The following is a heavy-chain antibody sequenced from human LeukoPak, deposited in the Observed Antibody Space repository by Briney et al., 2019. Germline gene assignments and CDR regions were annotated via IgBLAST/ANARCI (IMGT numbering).Heavy chain of an antibody. CDR1: GGSISSSSYY. V-gene: IGHV4-39*07. J-gene: IGHJ3*02. CDR3: ARGGDTYYYDSSGYYYAFDI. CDR2: IYYSGST. D-gene: IGHD3-22*01. Sequence: SETLSLTCTVSGGSISSSSYYWGWIRQPPGKGLEWIGSIYYSGSTYYNPSLKSRVTISVDTSKNQFSLKPSSVTAADTAVYYCARGGDTYYYDSSGYYYAFDIWGQGTMVTVSS.